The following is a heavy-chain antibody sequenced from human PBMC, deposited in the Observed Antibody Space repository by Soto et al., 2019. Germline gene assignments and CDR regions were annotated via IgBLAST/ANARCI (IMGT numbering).Heavy chain of an antibody. D-gene: IGHD2-2*01. V-gene: IGHV1-69*13. J-gene: IGHJ6*02. Sequence: SVTVSFQASGGTFLHYAFSWVRQAPGKGLEWMGGINHSFGTPDYAQKFQGRVTITADESPRKASMELSSLRSDDTAVSYCARERSVGYCITTTCPEPFYYYAMDVWGQGTTVTVSS. CDR1: GGTFLHYA. CDR3: ARERSVGYCITTTCPEPFYYYAMDV. CDR2: INHSFGTP.